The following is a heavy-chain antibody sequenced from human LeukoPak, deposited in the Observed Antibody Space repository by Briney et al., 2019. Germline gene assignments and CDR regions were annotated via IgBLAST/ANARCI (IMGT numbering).Heavy chain of an antibody. V-gene: IGHV3-30-3*01. CDR2: ISYDGSNK. Sequence: GGSLRLSCAASGFTFSSYAMHWVRQAPGKGLEWVAVISYDGSNKYYADSVKGRFTISRDNSKNTLYLQMNSLRAEDTAVYYCAREIGSGWAFDYWGQGTLVTVSS. CDR1: GFTFSSYA. D-gene: IGHD6-19*01. J-gene: IGHJ4*02. CDR3: AREIGSGWAFDY.